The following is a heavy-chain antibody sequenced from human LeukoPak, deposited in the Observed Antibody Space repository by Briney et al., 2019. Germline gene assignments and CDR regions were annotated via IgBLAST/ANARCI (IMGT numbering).Heavy chain of an antibody. V-gene: IGHV3-7*05. D-gene: IGHD2-2*02. CDR3: ARDCSGTSCYNPFDY. CDR1: GFTFSSYW. Sequence: GGSLRLSCAASGFTFSSYWMSWVRQTPGKGLEWVANIKQDGSEKYYVDSVKGRFTISRDNAKNSLYLQMSSLRTEDTAAYYCARDCSGTSCYNPFDYRGQGTLVTVSS. CDR2: IKQDGSEK. J-gene: IGHJ4*02.